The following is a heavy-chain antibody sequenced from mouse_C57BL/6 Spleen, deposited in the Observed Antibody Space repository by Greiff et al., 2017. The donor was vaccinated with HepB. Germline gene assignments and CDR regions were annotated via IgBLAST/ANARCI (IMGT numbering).Heavy chain of an antibody. Sequence: QVQLKQSGAELARPGASVKMSCKASGYTFTSYTMHWVKQRPGQGLEWIGYINPSSGYTKYNQKFKDKATLTADKSSSTAYMQLSSLTSEDSAVYYCARGRLRDYYAMDYWGQGTSVTVSS. D-gene: IGHD3-2*02. CDR2: INPSSGYT. CDR1: GYTFTSYT. J-gene: IGHJ4*01. V-gene: IGHV1-4*01. CDR3: ARGRLRDYYAMDY.